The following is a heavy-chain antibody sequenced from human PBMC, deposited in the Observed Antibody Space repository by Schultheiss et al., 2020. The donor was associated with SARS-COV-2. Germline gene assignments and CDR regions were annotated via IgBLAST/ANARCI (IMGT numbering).Heavy chain of an antibody. CDR1: GGSFSGYY. CDR3: ARVSTRGRYFDY. CDR2: INHSGST. D-gene: IGHD3-10*01. Sequence: SETLSLTCAVYGGSFSGYYWSWIRQPPGKGLEWIGEINHSGSTNYNPSLKSRVTISVDTSKNQFSLKLSSVTAADTAVYYCARVSTRGRYFDYWGQGTLVTVSS. J-gene: IGHJ4*02. V-gene: IGHV4-34*01.